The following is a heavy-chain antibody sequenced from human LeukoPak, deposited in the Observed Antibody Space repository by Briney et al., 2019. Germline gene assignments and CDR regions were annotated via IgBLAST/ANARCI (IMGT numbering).Heavy chain of an antibody. CDR3: ARDRSIFGPLDAFDI. J-gene: IGHJ3*02. D-gene: IGHD3-3*01. Sequence: GASVKVSCKASGYTFTGYYMHWVRQAPGQGLEWMGWINPNSGGTNYAQKFQGRVTMTRDMSISTAYMELSRLRSDDTAVYYCARDRSIFGPLDAFDIWGQGTMVTVSS. V-gene: IGHV1-2*02. CDR1: GYTFTGYY. CDR2: INPNSGGT.